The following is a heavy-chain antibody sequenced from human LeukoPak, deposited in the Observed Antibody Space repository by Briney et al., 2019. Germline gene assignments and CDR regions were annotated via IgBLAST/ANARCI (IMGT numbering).Heavy chain of an antibody. J-gene: IGHJ4*02. Sequence: PGGSLRLSCAASGFTASSNYMNWVRQAPGKGLEWVSVIYSGGRTYYVDSVKGRFTISRDNSKNTLYLQMNSLRAEDTAVYYCGSTSLLGSGFFDYWGQGTLVTVSS. CDR1: GFTASSNY. V-gene: IGHV3-66*01. CDR3: GSTSLLGSGFFDY. D-gene: IGHD3-10*02. CDR2: IYSGGRT.